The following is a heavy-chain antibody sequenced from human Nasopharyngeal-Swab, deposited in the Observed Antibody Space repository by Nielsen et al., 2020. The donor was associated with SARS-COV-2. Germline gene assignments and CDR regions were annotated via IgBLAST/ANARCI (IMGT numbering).Heavy chain of an antibody. J-gene: IGHJ4*02. V-gene: IGHV3-15*01. CDR1: GITFSDAW. CDR2: IRSRSNGGTI. Sequence: GESLKISCAVSGITFSDAWMTWVRQAPGKGLEWIGRIRSRSNGGTIDYGAPLEGRFSISRDDSENTVYLQMNDLKTEDTAVYYCARLGSFDQWGQGTLVIVS. CDR3: ARLGSFDQ.